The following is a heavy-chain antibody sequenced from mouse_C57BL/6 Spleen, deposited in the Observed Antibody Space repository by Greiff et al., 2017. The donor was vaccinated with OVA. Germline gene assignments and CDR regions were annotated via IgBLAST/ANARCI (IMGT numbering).Heavy chain of an antibody. J-gene: IGHJ3*01. D-gene: IGHD2-4*01. V-gene: IGHV1-26*01. CDR2: INPNNGGT. Sequence: VQLQQSGPELVKPGASVKISCKASGYTFTDYYMNWVKQSHGKSLEWIGDINPNNGGTSYNQKFKGKATLTVDKSSSTAYMELRSLTSEDSAVYYCESYDDYDGFAYWGQGTLVTVSA. CDR3: ESYDDYDGFAY. CDR1: GYTFTDYY.